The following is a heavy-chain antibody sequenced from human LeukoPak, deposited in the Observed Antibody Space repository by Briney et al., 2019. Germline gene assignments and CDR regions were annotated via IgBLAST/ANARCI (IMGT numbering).Heavy chain of an antibody. CDR1: GHTFIAYY. V-gene: IGHV1-2*02. Sequence: ASVKVSCKASGHTFIAYYMYWVRQAPGQGPECVGWINPNSGGTNYAQKFQGRVTMTRDTSISTAYMELSSLRSDDTAVYYCARVTAVAGTRTSGYYYALDVWGQGTTVTVSS. D-gene: IGHD6-19*01. CDR3: ARVTAVAGTRTSGYYYALDV. J-gene: IGHJ6*02. CDR2: INPNSGGT.